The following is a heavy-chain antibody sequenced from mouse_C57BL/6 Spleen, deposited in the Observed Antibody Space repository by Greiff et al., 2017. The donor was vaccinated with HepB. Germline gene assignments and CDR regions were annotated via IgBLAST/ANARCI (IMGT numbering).Heavy chain of an antibody. CDR3: ARDHDYDGYAMDY. CDR2: SRNKANDYTT. Sequence: EVKVVESGGGLVQSGRSLRLSCATSGFTFSDFYMEWVRQAPGKGLEWIAASRNKANDYTTEYSASVKGRFIVSRDTSQSILYLQMNALRAEDTAIYYCARDHDYDGYAMDYWGQGTSVTVSS. D-gene: IGHD2-4*01. CDR1: GFTFSDFY. J-gene: IGHJ4*01. V-gene: IGHV7-1*01.